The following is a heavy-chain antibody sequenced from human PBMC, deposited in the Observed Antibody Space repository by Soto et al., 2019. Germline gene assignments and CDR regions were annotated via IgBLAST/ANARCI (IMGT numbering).Heavy chain of an antibody. CDR2: ISSSSYI. Sequence: GGSLRLSCAASGFTFSSYSMNWVRQAPGKGLEWVSSISSSSYIYYADSVKGRFTISRDNAKNSLYLQMNSLTAEDTAVYYCARDETGPLYYYYYYGMDVWGQGTTVTVSS. V-gene: IGHV3-21*01. CDR3: ARDETGPLYYYYYYGMDV. J-gene: IGHJ6*02. D-gene: IGHD1-1*01. CDR1: GFTFSSYS.